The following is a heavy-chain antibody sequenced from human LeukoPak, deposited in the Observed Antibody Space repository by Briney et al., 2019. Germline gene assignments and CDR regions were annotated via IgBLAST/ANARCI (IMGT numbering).Heavy chain of an antibody. V-gene: IGHV4-4*07. Sequence: SETLSLTCTVSGGSISSYYWSWIRQPAGKGLEWIGRIYTSGSTNYNPSLKSRVTMSVDTSKNQFSLKLSSVTAADTAVYYCARDGFDGSYYYYYMDVWGKGTTVTGSS. CDR3: ARDGFDGSYYYYYMDV. J-gene: IGHJ6*03. CDR1: GGSISSYY. CDR2: IYTSGST. D-gene: IGHD1-26*01.